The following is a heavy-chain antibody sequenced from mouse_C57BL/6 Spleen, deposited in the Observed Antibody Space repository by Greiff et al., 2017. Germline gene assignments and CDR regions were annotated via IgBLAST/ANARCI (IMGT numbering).Heavy chain of an antibody. D-gene: IGHD4-1*01. Sequence: EVKLVESGGGLVKPGGSLKLSCAASGFTFSDYGMHWVRQAPEKGLEWVAYISRGSSTIYYADTVKGRFTISRDNAKNTLFLQMTSLRSEDTAMYYCARWGTVYAMDYWGQGTSVTVSS. CDR3: ARWGTVYAMDY. CDR2: ISRGSSTI. J-gene: IGHJ4*01. CDR1: GFTFSDYG. V-gene: IGHV5-17*01.